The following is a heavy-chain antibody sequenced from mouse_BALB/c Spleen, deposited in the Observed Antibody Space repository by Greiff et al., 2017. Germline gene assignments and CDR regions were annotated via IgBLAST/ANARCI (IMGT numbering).Heavy chain of an antibody. V-gene: IGHV1-69*02. J-gene: IGHJ4*01. D-gene: IGHD2-1*01. CDR2: IYPSDSYT. CDR3: TRGDLLYAMDY. Sequence: QVQLQQPGAELVRPGASVKLSCKASGYTFTSYWINWVKQRPGQGLEWIGNIYPSDSYTNYNQKFKDKATLTVDKSSSTAYMQLSSPTSEDSAVYYCTRGDLLYAMDYWGQGTSVTVSS. CDR1: GYTFTSYW.